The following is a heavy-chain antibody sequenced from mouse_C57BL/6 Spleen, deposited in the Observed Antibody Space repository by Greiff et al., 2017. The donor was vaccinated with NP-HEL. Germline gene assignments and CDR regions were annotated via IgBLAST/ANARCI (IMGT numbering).Heavy chain of an antibody. CDR2: ISDGGSYT. CDR1: GFTFSSYA. CDR3: AGGTGEGAMDY. V-gene: IGHV5-4*01. J-gene: IGHJ4*01. Sequence: EVHLVESGGGLVKPGGSLKLSCAASGFTFSSYAMSWVRQTPEKRLEWVATISDGGSYTYYPDNVKGRFTIARDNAKNNLYLQMSHLKSEDTAMYYCAGGTGEGAMDYWGQGTSVTVSS. D-gene: IGHD4-1*01.